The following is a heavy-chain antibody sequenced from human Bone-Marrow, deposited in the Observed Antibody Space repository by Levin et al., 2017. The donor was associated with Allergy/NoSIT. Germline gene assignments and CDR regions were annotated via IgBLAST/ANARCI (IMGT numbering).Heavy chain of an antibody. CDR3: ARDSGSGTPADS. V-gene: IGHV3-7*04. Sequence: GGSMRLSCAASGFTFSSYWMTWVRQAPGKGLEWVANIKQDGSAEFYVDSVKGRFTISRDNAKNSLYLQMNSLRAEDTAVYYCARDSGSGTPADSWGQGTLVTV. J-gene: IGHJ4*02. D-gene: IGHD3-10*01. CDR2: IKQDGSAE. CDR1: GFTFSSYW.